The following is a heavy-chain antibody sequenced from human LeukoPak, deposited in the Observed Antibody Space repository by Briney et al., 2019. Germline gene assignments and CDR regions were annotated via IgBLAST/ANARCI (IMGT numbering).Heavy chain of an antibody. CDR2: IYSGGST. CDR1: GFTVSSNY. Sequence: GGSLRLSCAASGFTVSSNYMSWVRQAPGKGLEWVSVIYSGGSTYYADSVKGRFTISRDNSKNTLYLQMNSLRAEDTAVYYCAKTYYYDSSGYSPHFDYWGQGTLVTVSS. CDR3: AKTYYYDSSGYSPHFDY. J-gene: IGHJ4*02. D-gene: IGHD3-22*01. V-gene: IGHV3-53*01.